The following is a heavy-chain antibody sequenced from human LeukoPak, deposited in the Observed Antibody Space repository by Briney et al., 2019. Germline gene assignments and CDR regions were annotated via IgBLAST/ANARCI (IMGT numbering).Heavy chain of an antibody. D-gene: IGHD5-18*01. V-gene: IGHV3-21*01. Sequence: NPGGSLRLSCAASGFTFSTYTMNWVRQAPGKGLEWVSSISSSSSYIYYADSLKGRFTISRDNARNSLYLQMNSLRAEDTAVYYCARDAQGGYNYGGLDYWGQGTLVTVSS. CDR3: ARDAQGGYNYGGLDY. CDR1: GFTFSTYT. CDR2: ISSSSSYI. J-gene: IGHJ4*02.